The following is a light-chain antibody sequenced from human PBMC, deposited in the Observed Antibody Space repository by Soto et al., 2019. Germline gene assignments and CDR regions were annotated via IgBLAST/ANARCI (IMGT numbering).Light chain of an antibody. J-gene: IGKJ2*01. CDR3: QQRDNWPYT. Sequence: EIGLTQSPVPLSLSPGERATLSCRASQSVSSYLAWYQQKPGQAPRLIIYDASTMATGFPARFSGSGSGTDFTLTISSLEPEDVAVYYCQQRDNWPYTFGQGTKVDIK. CDR1: QSVSSY. V-gene: IGKV3-11*01. CDR2: DAS.